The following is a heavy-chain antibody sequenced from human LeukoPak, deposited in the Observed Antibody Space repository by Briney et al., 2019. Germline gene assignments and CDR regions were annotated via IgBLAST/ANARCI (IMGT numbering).Heavy chain of an antibody. V-gene: IGHV2-70*11. Sequence: TLSLTCTVSGGSISTYYWSWIRQPPGKALEWLARIDWDDDKYYSTSLKTRLTISKDTSKNQVVLTMTNMDPVDTATYYCARILPLRGYDYWGQGTLVTVSS. CDR3: ARILPLRGYDY. J-gene: IGHJ4*02. CDR2: IDWDDDK. CDR1: GGSISTYYW. D-gene: IGHD4-23*01.